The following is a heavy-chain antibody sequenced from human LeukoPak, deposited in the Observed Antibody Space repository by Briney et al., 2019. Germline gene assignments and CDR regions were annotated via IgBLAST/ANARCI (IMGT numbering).Heavy chain of an antibody. J-gene: IGHJ4*02. CDR2: ISHDGSNK. D-gene: IGHD6-19*01. CDR1: GFTFSTYG. V-gene: IGHV3-30*18. Sequence: GGSLRLSCAASGFTFSTYGMHWVRQAPGKGLEWVALISHDGSNKYYADSVKGRFTISRDNSKNTLYLQMNSLRTEDTGVYYCAKSNGWLADYWGQGTLVTVSS. CDR3: AKSNGWLADY.